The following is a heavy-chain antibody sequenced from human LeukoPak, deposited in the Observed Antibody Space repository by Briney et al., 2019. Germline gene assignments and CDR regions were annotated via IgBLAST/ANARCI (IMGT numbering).Heavy chain of an antibody. CDR1: GFSFSNYG. D-gene: IGHD2-15*01. CDR3: AKPDYSRGNWFDP. V-gene: IGHV3-30*18. Sequence: GSLRLSCAASGFSFSNYGMHWVRQAPGKGLEWLALMSYDGNKEDYADSVKGRFAISRDNSKNMLFLEMNSLRAEDTAVYYCAKPDYSRGNWFDPWGQGTLVTVSS. J-gene: IGHJ5*02. CDR2: MSYDGNKE.